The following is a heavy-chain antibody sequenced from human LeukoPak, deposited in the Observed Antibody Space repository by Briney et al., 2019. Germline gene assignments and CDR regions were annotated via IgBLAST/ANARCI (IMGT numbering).Heavy chain of an antibody. CDR3: ARSTAPTFLDH. V-gene: IGHV3-23*01. D-gene: IGHD3-16*01. Sequence: PGGSLRLSCAASGFTFSSYAMSWVRQAPGKGLEWVSAFSGSGGSTYYADSVKGQFTISRDNSKNTLYLQMNSLRAEDTAVYYCARSTAPTFLDHWGQGTLVTVSS. J-gene: IGHJ4*02. CDR2: FSGSGGST. CDR1: GFTFSSYA.